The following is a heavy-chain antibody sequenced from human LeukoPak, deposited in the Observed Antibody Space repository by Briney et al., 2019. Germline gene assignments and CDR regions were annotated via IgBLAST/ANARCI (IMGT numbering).Heavy chain of an antibody. D-gene: IGHD3-22*01. V-gene: IGHV1-2*02. CDR3: ARDGEHYYDTSVNWFDP. J-gene: IGHJ5*02. CDR1: GYTFTSYG. Sequence: VASVKVSCKASGYTFTSYGISWVRQAPGQGLEWMGWINPNSGATNYAQNFQGRVTMARDTSISTAYMELSRLRSDDTAVYYCARDGEHYYDTSVNWFDPWGQGTLVTVSS. CDR2: INPNSGAT.